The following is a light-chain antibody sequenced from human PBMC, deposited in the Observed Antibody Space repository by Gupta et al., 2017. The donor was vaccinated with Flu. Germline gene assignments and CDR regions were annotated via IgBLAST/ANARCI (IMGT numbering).Light chain of an antibody. Sequence: PGTLSLSHGERATLSCRASQSVHSNFLEWSQQKPGQAPILIIYDASRSANGSPERISGSGYEXDFTLTXSRREDEDFAVYCGQQYGRSNTFGXGTKVEIK. J-gene: IGKJ1*01. CDR2: DAS. V-gene: IGKV3-20*01. CDR3: QQYGRSNT. CDR1: QSVHSNF.